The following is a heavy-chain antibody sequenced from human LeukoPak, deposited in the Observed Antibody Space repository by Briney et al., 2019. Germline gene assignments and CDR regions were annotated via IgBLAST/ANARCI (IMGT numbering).Heavy chain of an antibody. Sequence: SGTLSLTCAVSGGSISSSNWWSWVRQPPGKGLEWIGEIYHSGSTNYNPSLKSRVTISVDKSKNQFSLKLRSVTAADTAVYYCARSHDYGDFSFDYWGQGTLVTVSS. V-gene: IGHV4-4*02. CDR3: ARSHDYGDFSFDY. D-gene: IGHD4-17*01. J-gene: IGHJ4*02. CDR1: GGSISSSNW. CDR2: IYHSGST.